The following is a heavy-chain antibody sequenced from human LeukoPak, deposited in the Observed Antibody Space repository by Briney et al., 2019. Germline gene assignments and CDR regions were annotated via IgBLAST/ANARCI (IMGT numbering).Heavy chain of an antibody. CDR2: VYRSGST. CDR3: ARENWVFDY. CDR1: GYSISSGYH. D-gene: IGHD7-27*01. J-gene: IGHJ4*02. V-gene: IGHV4-38-2*02. Sequence: SETLSLTCVVSGYSISSGYHWGWIRQPPGEGLEWIGSVYRSGSTYYNPSLKSRVTISVDTSKNQISLKVRFVTAADTAVYYCARENWVFDYWGQGILVTVSS.